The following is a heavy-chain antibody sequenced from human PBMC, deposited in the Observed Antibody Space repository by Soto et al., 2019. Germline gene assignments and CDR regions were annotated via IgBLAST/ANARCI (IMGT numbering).Heavy chain of an antibody. CDR3: ARDPAIYSGKFDYGLDV. CDR2: IGTSGKTI. Sequence: HPGGSLRLSCAVSGFTFSSYEMNWVRQAPGKGLEWVSYIGTSGKTIYYADSVRGRFTISRDNAKNSLYLQMNSLRAEDTAVYFCARDPAIYSGKFDYGLDVWGRGTTVTVSS. CDR1: GFTFSSYE. J-gene: IGHJ6*02. V-gene: IGHV3-48*03. D-gene: IGHD4-4*01.